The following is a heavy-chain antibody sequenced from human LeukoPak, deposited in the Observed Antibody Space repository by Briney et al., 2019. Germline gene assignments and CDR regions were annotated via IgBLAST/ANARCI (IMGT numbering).Heavy chain of an antibody. D-gene: IGHD6-19*01. Sequence: PSETLSLTCTVSGGSISSGGYYWSWIRQPPGRGLEWIGYIYHSGSTYYNPSLKSRVTISVDRSKNQFSLKLSSVTAADTAVYYCASGGDSSGPEYWGQGTLVTVSS. CDR3: ASGGDSSGPEY. CDR1: GGSISSGGYY. V-gene: IGHV4-30-2*01. CDR2: IYHSGST. J-gene: IGHJ4*02.